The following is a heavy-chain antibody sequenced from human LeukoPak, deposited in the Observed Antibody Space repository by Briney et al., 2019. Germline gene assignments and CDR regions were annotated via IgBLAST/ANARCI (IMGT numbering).Heavy chain of an antibody. V-gene: IGHV3-30-3*01. CDR3: ARGRVGGTSHFDF. CDR1: GFTFSNYA. J-gene: IGHJ4*02. Sequence: PGRSLTLSCAASGFTFSNYAMHWVRQAPGKGLEWVAVISYDGAIKYYADSVRGRFTISRDNSNKMLYLQMNSLRDEDTAVYYCARGRVGGTSHFDFWGQGTLVTVSS. D-gene: IGHD1-26*01. CDR2: ISYDGAIK.